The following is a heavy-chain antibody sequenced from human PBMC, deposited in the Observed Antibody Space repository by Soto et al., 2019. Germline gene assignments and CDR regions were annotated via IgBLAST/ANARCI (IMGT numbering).Heavy chain of an antibody. CDR2: IWYHGRDI. J-gene: IGHJ4*02. CDR3: ARDQGGQSGNFIFDN. CDR1: GFVFSDYV. V-gene: IGHV3-33*01. D-gene: IGHD1-26*01. Sequence: GGSLRLSYAASGFVFSDYVIHWVRQAPGRGLDWVAGIWYHGRDIFYTDSVKGRFTISRDNSKNMLYLQMNSLRAEDTAVYYCARDQGGQSGNFIFDNWGQGTLVTVS.